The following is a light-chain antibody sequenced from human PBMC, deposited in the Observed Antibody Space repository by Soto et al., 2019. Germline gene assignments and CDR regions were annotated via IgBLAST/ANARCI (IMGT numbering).Light chain of an antibody. J-gene: IGKJ5*01. V-gene: IGKV3-20*01. CDR2: GAS. CDR3: QQYGTLPIT. CDR1: SPVSSSF. Sequence: IVLAQCPGTLSLSPGERATLSCRASSPVSSSFLAWYQQKPGQAPRLLIYGASSRATGIPARFSGSGSGTDFTLTIGSLEPEDFAVYYCQQYGTLPITFGQGTRLEIK.